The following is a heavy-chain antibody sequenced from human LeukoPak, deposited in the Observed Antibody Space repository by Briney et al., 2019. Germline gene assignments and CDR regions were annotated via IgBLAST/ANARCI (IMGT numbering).Heavy chain of an antibody. J-gene: IGHJ3*02. D-gene: IGHD1-14*01. CDR1: GGSISSSSYY. CDR3: ARVPPILYKGAFDI. CDR2: IYYSGST. Sequence: SETLSLTCPVSGGSISSSSYYWGWIRQPPGKGLEWIGYIYYSGSTYYNPSLKSRVTISVDTSKNQFSLKLSSVTAADTAVYYCARVPPILYKGAFDIWGQGTMVTVSS. V-gene: IGHV4-31*03.